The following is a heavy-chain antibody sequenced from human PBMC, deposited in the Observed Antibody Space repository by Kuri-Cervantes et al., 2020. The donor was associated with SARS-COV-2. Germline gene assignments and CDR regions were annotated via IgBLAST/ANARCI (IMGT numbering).Heavy chain of an antibody. CDR1: GFTFTSYW. D-gene: IGHD2-2*01. CDR2: IKPDGSDK. Sequence: GGSLRLPCAASGFTFTSYWMSWVRQAPGKGLEWVANIKPDGSDKYYVESVKGRFTISRDNAKNSLYLQMNSLRTEDTAVYYCARLVFVDAFDIWGQGTMVTVSS. V-gene: IGHV3-7*02. J-gene: IGHJ3*02. CDR3: ARLVFVDAFDI.